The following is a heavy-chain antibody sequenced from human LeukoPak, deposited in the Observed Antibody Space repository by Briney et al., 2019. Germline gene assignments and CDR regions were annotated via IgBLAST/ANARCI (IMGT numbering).Heavy chain of an antibody. V-gene: IGHV1-2*02. CDR3: ARPYYFGSGSRLSYYYFGMDV. D-gene: IGHD3-10*01. Sequence: VASVKVSCKASGYSFTGYYMHWVRQAPGQGLEWMAWINPNSGVTNYAQKFQGRVSMSRDTSISTVYMELRRLRSDDTAVYYCARPYYFGSGSRLSYYYFGMDVWGQGTTVTVSS. CDR1: GYSFTGYY. CDR2: INPNSGVT. J-gene: IGHJ6*02.